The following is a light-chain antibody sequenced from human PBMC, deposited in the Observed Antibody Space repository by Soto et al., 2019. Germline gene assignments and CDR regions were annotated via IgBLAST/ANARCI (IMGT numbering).Light chain of an antibody. V-gene: IGKV3-15*01. CDR1: QSVGNN. CDR3: QQYNNWPYA. CDR2: GAS. Sequence: ETVMTQSPATLPVSPGERATLSCRASQSVGNNVAWFQQKPDQAPRLLIHGASDRATEVPVRFSGSGSGTEFTFTISSLQSEDFAVYYCQQYNNWPYAFGQGTKLEIK. J-gene: IGKJ2*01.